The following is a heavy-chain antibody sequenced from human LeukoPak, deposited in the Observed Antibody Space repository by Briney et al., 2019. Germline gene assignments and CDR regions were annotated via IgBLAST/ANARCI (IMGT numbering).Heavy chain of an antibody. J-gene: IGHJ5*02. V-gene: IGHV3-15*07. CDR3: SDYGDYR. CDR1: GSTFSNTW. CDR2: IKSEVDGGTK. Sequence: GGSLRLSCVGSGSTFSNTWMNWVRQAPGKGLEWVGRIKSEVDGGTKYYAAAVKGRFILSRDDSRNTVFLFMNDLKTEDTGVYYCSDYGDYRWGQGTLVTVSS. D-gene: IGHD4-17*01.